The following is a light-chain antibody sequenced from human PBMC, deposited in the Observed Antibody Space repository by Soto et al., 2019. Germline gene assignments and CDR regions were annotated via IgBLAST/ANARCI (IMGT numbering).Light chain of an antibody. Sequence: DIVMTQSPDSLAVSLGERATINCKSSQSVLYSSNNKNYLAWYQQKPGQPPKLLIYWASTRESGVPDRFSGSGSGTDVTLTIRSLQAEDVAVYYCQQYYSTLTFGGGTKVEIK. CDR2: WAS. V-gene: IGKV4-1*01. CDR3: QQYYSTLT. CDR1: QSVLYSSNNKNY. J-gene: IGKJ4*01.